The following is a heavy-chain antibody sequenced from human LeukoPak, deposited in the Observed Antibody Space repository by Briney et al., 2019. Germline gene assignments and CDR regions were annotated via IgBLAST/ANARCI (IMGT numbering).Heavy chain of an antibody. V-gene: IGHV3-11*04. J-gene: IGHJ4*02. CDR1: GFSIRDAY. CDR2: ISIGSSTI. Sequence: GGSLRLSCTTSGFSIRDAYMSWVRQAPGMGLEWVSYISIGSSTIYYADSVKGRFTISRDNAKNSLYLQMNSLRDEDTAVYYCARDLLDYWGRGTLVTVSS. CDR3: ARDLLDY.